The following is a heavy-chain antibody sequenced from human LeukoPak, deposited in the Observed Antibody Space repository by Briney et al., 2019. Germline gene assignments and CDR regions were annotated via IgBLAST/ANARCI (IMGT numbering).Heavy chain of an antibody. V-gene: IGHV4-59*01. CDR1: GGSISSYY. J-gene: IGHJ3*02. D-gene: IGHD1-7*01. CDR3: ARELITGTSEFVAFDI. Sequence: SETLSLTCTVSGGSISSYYWSWIRQPPGKGLEWIGYIYYSGTMNYNPSLKSRSTISVDMSKNQFSLKLSSVTAADTAVYYCARELITGTSEFVAFDIWGQGTMVTVSS. CDR2: IYYSGTM.